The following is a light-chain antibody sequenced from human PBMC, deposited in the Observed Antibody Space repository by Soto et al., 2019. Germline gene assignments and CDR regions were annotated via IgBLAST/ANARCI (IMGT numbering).Light chain of an antibody. Sequence: QPVLTQPASVSGSPGQSITISCTGTSSDVGGYNYVSWYQQHPGKAPKLMIYEVSNRPSGVSNRFSGSKSGNTASLTISGLQAEDEADDYCSSYTSSSTLVVFGGGTKLTVL. CDR2: EVS. J-gene: IGLJ2*01. CDR3: SSYTSSSTLVV. CDR1: SSDVGGYNY. V-gene: IGLV2-14*01.